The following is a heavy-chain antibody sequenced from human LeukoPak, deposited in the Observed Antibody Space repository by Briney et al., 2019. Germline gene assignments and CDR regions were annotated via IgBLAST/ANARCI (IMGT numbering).Heavy chain of an antibody. D-gene: IGHD7-27*01. CDR3: ARETHWGLGDY. J-gene: IGHJ4*02. CDR2: IKNDGSST. Sequence: PGGSLRLSCAASGFTFSTYWMSWVRQAPGKGLVWVSRIKNDGSSTTYADSVMGRFTISRDNAKNTLYLQMNSLGGEDTAVYYCARETHWGLGDYWGQGALVTVSS. V-gene: IGHV3-74*01. CDR1: GFTFSTYW.